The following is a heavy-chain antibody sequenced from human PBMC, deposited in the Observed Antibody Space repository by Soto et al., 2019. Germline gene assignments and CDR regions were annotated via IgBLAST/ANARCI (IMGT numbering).Heavy chain of an antibody. V-gene: IGHV3-9*01. CDR2: ISWNSGSI. J-gene: IGHJ6*03. CDR3: EKDPMAAASSNYSSMDV. D-gene: IGHD6-13*01. Sequence: EVQLVESGGGLVQPGRSLRLSCAASGFTFDDYAMHWVRQAPGKGLEWVSGISWNSGSIGYADSVKGRFTISRDNAKNSLYLQMNSLRAEATSLYYCEKDPMAAASSNYSSMDVWAKGPRSPSP. CDR1: GFTFDDYA.